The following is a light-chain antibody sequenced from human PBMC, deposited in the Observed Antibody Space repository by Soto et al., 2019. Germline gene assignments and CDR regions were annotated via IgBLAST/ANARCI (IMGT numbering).Light chain of an antibody. CDR2: DAS. CDR1: QDINSW. Sequence: DIQMTESPYTLSASVRDRVTITCRASQDINSWLAWYQQKPGKAPKLLIFDASSLERGVPSRFSGRGSGTEFILTISSLQTDDLATYYCQQYKSYPWTFGQGTKVEIK. CDR3: QQYKSYPWT. J-gene: IGKJ1*01. V-gene: IGKV1-5*01.